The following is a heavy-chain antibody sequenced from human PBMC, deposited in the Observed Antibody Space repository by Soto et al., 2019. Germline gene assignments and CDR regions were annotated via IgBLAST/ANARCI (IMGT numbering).Heavy chain of an antibody. V-gene: IGHV4-34*01. J-gene: IGHJ4*02. Sequence: PSDTLSLTCAVHGGSFSDYYWSWIRQPPGKGLEWIGEINHSGSTNYNPSLKSRVTISVDTSKNQFFLKVSSVTAADTAVYYCARGRDDDYVYFAYWGQGTLVTVSS. CDR3: ARGRDDDYVYFAY. D-gene: IGHD3-16*01. CDR1: GGSFSDYY. CDR2: INHSGST.